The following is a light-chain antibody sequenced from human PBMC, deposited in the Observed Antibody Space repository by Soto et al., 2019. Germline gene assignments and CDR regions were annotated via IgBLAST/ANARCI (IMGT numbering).Light chain of an antibody. CDR3: QQLNSYPRT. J-gene: IGKJ4*02. CDR1: QGISSY. CDR2: AAS. Sequence: IQLTQSPSSLSASVGDRVTITCRASQGISSYLAWYQQKPGKAPKLLIYAASTLQSGVPSRFSGSGSGTSFTLIFVSLQPEDFATYYCQQLNSYPRTFGGGTKVDIK. V-gene: IGKV1-9*01.